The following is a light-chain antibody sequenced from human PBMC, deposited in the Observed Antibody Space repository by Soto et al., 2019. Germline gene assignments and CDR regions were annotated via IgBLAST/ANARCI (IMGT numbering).Light chain of an antibody. J-gene: IGKJ5*01. CDR2: GAS. CDR1: QSIGKH. V-gene: IGKV1-39*01. CDR3: QQSYASPTT. Sequence: DIPMTPSTSFLSASVGDRDTITCRASQSIGKHLNRYQQKPGKDPKFLIYGASTLQSGVPSRFTGSGSGTDFTLTVNSLQAEDFATYYCQQSYASPTTFGRGTRLEIK.